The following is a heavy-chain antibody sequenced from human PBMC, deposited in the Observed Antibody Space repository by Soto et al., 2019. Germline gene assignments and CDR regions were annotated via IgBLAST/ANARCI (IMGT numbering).Heavy chain of an antibody. CDR3: ARVDCSSTCCYVAAFDY. D-gene: IGHD2-2*01. CDR2: ISAYNGNT. V-gene: IGHV1-18*01. J-gene: IGHJ4*02. CDR1: GYTFTSYG. Sequence: QVQLVQSGAEVKKPGASVKVSCKASGYTFTSYGISWVRQAPGQGLEWMGWISAYNGNTNYAQKLQGRVTMTTDTSTSTAYIELRGLRSDATAVYYCARVDCSSTCCYVAAFDYWGQGTLVTVSS.